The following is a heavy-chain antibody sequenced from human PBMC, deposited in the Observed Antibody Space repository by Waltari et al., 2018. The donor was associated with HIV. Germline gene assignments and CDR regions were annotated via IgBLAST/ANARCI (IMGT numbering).Heavy chain of an antibody. CDR3: ARTLAQGWGLDY. CDR2: IGTAVDT. Sequence: EVQLVESGGGLVQPGGSLRLSCADSGFTFSCXXXXWVRQAKGKGLEWVSAIGTAVDTYYPGSVKGRFTISRENAKNSLYLQMNSLRAEDTAVYYCARTLAQGWGLDYWGQGTLVTVSS. CDR1: GFTFSCXX. V-gene: IGHV3-13*01. D-gene: IGHD3-16*01. J-gene: IGHJ4*02.